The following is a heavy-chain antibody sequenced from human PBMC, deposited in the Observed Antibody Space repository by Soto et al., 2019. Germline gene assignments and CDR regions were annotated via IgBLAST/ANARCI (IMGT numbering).Heavy chain of an antibody. J-gene: IGHJ6*02. CDR2: ISGSGGST. V-gene: IGHV3-23*01. D-gene: IGHD2-2*01. Sequence: GGSLRLSCAASGLTFSSYAMSWVRQAPGKGLEWVSAISGSGGSTYYADSVKGRFTISRDNSKNTLYLQMNSLRAEDTAVYYRVRGSDIVLVPAYYYYGMDVWGQGTTVTVSS. CDR3: VRGSDIVLVPAYYYYGMDV. CDR1: GLTFSSYA.